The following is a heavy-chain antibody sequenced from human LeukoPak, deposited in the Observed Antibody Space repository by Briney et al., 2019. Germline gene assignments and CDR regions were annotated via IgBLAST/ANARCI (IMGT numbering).Heavy chain of an antibody. J-gene: IGHJ5*02. CDR1: GGSISSYY. Sequence: SETLSLTCTVSGGSISSYYWSWIRQPPGKGLEWIGYIYYSGSTKYNPSLKRRVTISVDTSKNQFSLKLSSVTAADTAVYYCARDLAAAGKPDWFDPWGQGTLVTVSS. CDR3: ARDLAAAGKPDWFDP. CDR2: IYYSGST. V-gene: IGHV4-59*01. D-gene: IGHD6-13*01.